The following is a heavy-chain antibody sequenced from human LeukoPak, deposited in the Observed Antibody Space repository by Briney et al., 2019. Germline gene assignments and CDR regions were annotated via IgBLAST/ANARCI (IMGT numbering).Heavy chain of an antibody. Sequence: GMSLRLSCAASGFPFSSYGMHWVRQAPGKGLEWVAVISYDGSNKYYADSVKGRFTISRDNAKNSLFLQMNSLRADDTAVYSCARVLLGMSAFDLWGQGTMVSVSS. D-gene: IGHD3-9*01. J-gene: IGHJ3*01. V-gene: IGHV3-30*03. CDR1: GFPFSSYG. CDR3: ARVLLGMSAFDL. CDR2: ISYDGSNK.